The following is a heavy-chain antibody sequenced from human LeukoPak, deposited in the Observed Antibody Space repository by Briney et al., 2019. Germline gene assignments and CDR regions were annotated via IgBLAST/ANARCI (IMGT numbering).Heavy chain of an antibody. CDR1: GGSISNYY. CDR3: ASVPLRGINLGYFDS. Sequence: SETLSLTCTVSGGSISNYYWSWIRQPPGKGLECIGYIYYSGSTNYNPSLKSRVTISVDTSKNQFSLKLSSVTAADSAVYFCASVPLRGINLGYFDSWGKGTLVTVSS. CDR2: IYYSGST. V-gene: IGHV4-59*01. J-gene: IGHJ4*02. D-gene: IGHD3-10*01.